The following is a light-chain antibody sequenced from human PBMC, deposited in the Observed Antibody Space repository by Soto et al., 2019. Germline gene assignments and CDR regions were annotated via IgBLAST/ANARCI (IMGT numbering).Light chain of an antibody. CDR3: QQVNSYPHT. J-gene: IGKJ2*01. CDR1: QGISSS. CDR2: AAS. Sequence: DIQLTQSPPFLSASVGDKVTITCRASQGISSSLAWYQQKPGKAPKLLIYAASTFQSGVPSRFSGSGSGTEFTLTISSVQPEDSATYYCQQVNSYPHTFGQGTKLEIK. V-gene: IGKV1-9*01.